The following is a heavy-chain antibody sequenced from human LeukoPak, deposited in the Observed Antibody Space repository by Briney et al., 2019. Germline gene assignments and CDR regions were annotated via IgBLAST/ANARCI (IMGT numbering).Heavy chain of an antibody. V-gene: IGHV4-59*01. D-gene: IGHD3-3*02. CDR2: IYYSGRH. Sequence: SETLSLTCTVSGGSISSYYWSWIRQPPGKGLEWIGYIYYSGRHNYNPSLKSRVTISVGTSNNQFSRKLSSVTAADTAVYYGARELAFLLDPWGQGTLVTVSS. J-gene: IGHJ5*02. CDR3: ARELAFLLDP. CDR1: GGSISSYY.